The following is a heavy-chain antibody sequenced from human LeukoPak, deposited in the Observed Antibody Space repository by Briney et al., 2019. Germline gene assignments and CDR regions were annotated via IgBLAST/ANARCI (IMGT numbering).Heavy chain of an antibody. CDR1: GFTFSSYS. V-gene: IGHV3-21*04. Sequence: GGSLRLSCAASGFTFSSYSMNWVRQAPGKGLEWVSSISSSSSYIYYADSVKGRFTISRDNAKNSLYLQMNSLRAEDTAVYYCARAGDLIVVSMGAFDIWGQGTMVTVSS. D-gene: IGHD1-26*01. CDR2: ISSSSSYI. CDR3: ARAGDLIVVSMGAFDI. J-gene: IGHJ3*02.